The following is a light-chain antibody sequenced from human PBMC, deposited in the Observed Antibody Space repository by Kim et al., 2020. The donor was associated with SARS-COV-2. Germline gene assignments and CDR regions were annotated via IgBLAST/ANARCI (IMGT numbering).Light chain of an antibody. Sequence: GQSITISCPGTSSDVGGYNYVSWYQQHPGKAPNLMIYDVSNRPSGVSNRFSGSKSGNTASLTISGLQAEDEADYYCSSYTSSSTWVFGGGTKLTVL. CDR3: SSYTSSSTWV. CDR1: SSDVGGYNY. V-gene: IGLV2-14*03. J-gene: IGLJ3*02. CDR2: DVS.